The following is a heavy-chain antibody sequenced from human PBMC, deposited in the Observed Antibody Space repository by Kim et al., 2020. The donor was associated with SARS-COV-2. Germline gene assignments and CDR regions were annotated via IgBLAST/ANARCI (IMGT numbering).Heavy chain of an antibody. CDR3: ARGRGRVDY. J-gene: IGHJ4*01. CDR2: INTNTGTP. CDR1: GYTFTDNP. V-gene: IGHV7-4-1*02. Sequence: ASVKVSCKASGYTFTDNPINWVRQAPGQGLEWMGRINTNTGTPMYGQGFPGRFALSLDTSISTAYLDLSRLKSEDTAVYYCARGRGRVDYWCHRTL.